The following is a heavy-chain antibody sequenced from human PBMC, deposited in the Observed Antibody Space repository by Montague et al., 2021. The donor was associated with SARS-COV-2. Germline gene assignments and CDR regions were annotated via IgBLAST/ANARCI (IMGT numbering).Heavy chain of an antibody. CDR2: LYRSGSV. V-gene: IGHV4-39*02. D-gene: IGHD3-10*01. CDR3: VRGAAEAHFAMDV. Sequence: SETLSLTCIVSGGFISDSYYWACIRQAPGKGLEWLGNLYRSGSVYSNPSLKSRVSISVDKSKNHFSLRLTSATAAETAVYYCVRGAAEAHFAMDVWGQGTTVTVSS. CDR1: GGFISDSYY. J-gene: IGHJ6*02.